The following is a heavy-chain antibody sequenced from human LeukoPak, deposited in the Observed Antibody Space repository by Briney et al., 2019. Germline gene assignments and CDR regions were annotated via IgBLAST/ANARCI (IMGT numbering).Heavy chain of an antibody. Sequence: GGSLRLSCAGSGFTFSSLWMSWFRQAPGKGLEWVAIIKQDGSEKYYVDSVKGRFTVSRDNAKKGVYLQMNNLRVDDTAVYCCAGDAGWTFGIWGQGTKVVVSS. D-gene: IGHD1-14*01. V-gene: IGHV3-7*01. CDR3: AGDAGWTFGI. CDR1: GFTFSSLW. CDR2: IKQDGSEK. J-gene: IGHJ3*02.